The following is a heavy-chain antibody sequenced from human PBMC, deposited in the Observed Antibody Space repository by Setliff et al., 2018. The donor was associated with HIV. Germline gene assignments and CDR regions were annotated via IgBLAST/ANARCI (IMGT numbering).Heavy chain of an antibody. V-gene: IGHV1-18*01. D-gene: IGHD2-21*01. CDR3: ARCVHSANHFDY. J-gene: IGHJ4*02. Sequence: GASVKVSCKSSGYTFTSYGVSWVRQAPGQGLEWMGWVNPYNGDTKNAQKFQGRVAMTTDTSTATVFMELRSLRSDDTAVYYCARCVHSANHFDYWGQGTLVTVSS. CDR2: VNPYNGDT. CDR1: GYTFTSYG.